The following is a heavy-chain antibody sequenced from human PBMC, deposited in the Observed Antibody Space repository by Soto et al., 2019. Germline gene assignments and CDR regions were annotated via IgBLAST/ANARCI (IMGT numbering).Heavy chain of an antibody. CDR3: ARGGLMAGPREINFDY. CDR2: INHSGST. Sequence: QVQLQQWGAGLLKPSETLSLTCAVYGGSFSGYYWSWIRQPPGKGLVWSGEINHSGSTNYNPSLKSRVTISVDTPKNKFSLRLSAVTAADTAVYYCARGGLMAGPREINFDYWGQGTLVTVSS. V-gene: IGHV4-34*01. D-gene: IGHD3-16*01. CDR1: GGSFSGYY. J-gene: IGHJ4*02.